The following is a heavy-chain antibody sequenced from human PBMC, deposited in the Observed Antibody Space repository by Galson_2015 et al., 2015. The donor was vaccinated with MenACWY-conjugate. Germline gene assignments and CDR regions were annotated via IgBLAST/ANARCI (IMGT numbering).Heavy chain of an antibody. V-gene: IGHV5-51*01. CDR3: ARLSQSYYDSSGYRNNWFDP. CDR2: IYPGDSDT. D-gene: IGHD3-22*01. Sequence: QSGAEVKKPGESLKISCKGSGYSFTSYWIGWVRQMPGKGLEWMGIIYPGDSDTRYSPSFQGQVTISADKSISTAYLQWSSLKASDTAMYYCARLSQSYYDSSGYRNNWFDPWGQGTLVTVSS. CDR1: GYSFTSYW. J-gene: IGHJ5*02.